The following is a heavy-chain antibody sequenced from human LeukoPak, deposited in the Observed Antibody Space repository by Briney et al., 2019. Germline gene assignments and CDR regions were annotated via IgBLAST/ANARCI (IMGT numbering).Heavy chain of an antibody. J-gene: IGHJ4*02. Sequence: GGSLRLSCAASGFTFSSFGMSWVRQAPGKGLEWVSGISGSGDNTNSADSVKGRFTISRDNSKNMLYPQMNSLSAEDTAVYYCAKIGSSSGYDYWGQGTLVTVSS. V-gene: IGHV3-23*01. CDR1: GFTFSSFG. CDR3: AKIGSSSGYDY. CDR2: ISGSGDNT. D-gene: IGHD3-22*01.